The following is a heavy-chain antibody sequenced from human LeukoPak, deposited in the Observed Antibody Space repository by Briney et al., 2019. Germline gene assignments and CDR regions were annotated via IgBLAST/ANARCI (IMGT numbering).Heavy chain of an antibody. D-gene: IGHD6-6*01. CDR1: GYTFTGYY. Sequence: ASVKVSCKASGYTFTGYYMHWVRQAPGQGLEWMGWINPNSGGTSYAQKFQGRVTMTRDTSISTAYMELSRLRSDDTAVYYCARAQAAPHDAFDIWGQGTMVTVSS. CDR3: ARAQAAPHDAFDI. CDR2: INPNSGGT. J-gene: IGHJ3*02. V-gene: IGHV1-2*02.